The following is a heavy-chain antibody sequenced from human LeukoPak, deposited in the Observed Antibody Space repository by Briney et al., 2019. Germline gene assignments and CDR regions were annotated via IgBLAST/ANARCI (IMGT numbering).Heavy chain of an antibody. J-gene: IGHJ4*02. CDR3: ARGYSSSFEDFDY. CDR1: GYTFTGYY. CDR2: INTNTGNP. D-gene: IGHD6-13*01. Sequence: ASVKVSCKASGYTFTGYYMHWVRQAPGQGLEWMGWINTNTGNPTYAQGFTGRFVFSLDTSVSTAYLQISSLKAEDTAVYYCARGYSSSFEDFDYWGQGTLVTVSS. V-gene: IGHV7-4-1*02.